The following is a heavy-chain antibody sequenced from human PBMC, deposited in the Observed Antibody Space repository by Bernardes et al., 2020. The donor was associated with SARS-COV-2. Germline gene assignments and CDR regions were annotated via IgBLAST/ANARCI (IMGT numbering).Heavy chain of an antibody. J-gene: IGHJ4*02. CDR1: GFSLSTSVMC. CDR2: IDWDDDK. V-gene: IGHV2-70*11. CDR3: ARFGVVTESFDY. Sequence: SGPTLVKPTQTLTLTCTFSGFSLSTSVMCVSWIRQPPGKALEWLARIDWDDDKYYSTSLKTRLTISKDTSKNQVVLTMTNMDPVDTATYYCARFGVVTESFDYWGQGTLVTVSS. D-gene: IGHD3-3*01.